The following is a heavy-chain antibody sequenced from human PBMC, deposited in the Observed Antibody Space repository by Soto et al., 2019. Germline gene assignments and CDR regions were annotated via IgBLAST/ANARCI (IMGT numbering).Heavy chain of an antibody. V-gene: IGHV4-34*01. CDR3: ARSPTVNITIFGVVIINYYYYMDV. J-gene: IGHJ6*03. D-gene: IGHD3-3*01. Sequence: SETLSLTCAVYCGSFSGYYWSWIRQPPGKGLEWIGEINHSGSTNYNPSLKSRVTISVDTSKNQFSLKLSSVTAADTAVYYCARSPTVNITIFGVVIINYYYYMDVWGKGTTVTVAS. CDR2: INHSGST. CDR1: CGSFSGYY.